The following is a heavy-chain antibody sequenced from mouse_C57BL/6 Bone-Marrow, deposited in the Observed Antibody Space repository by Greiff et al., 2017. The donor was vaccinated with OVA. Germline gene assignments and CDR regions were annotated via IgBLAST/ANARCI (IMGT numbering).Heavy chain of an antibody. CDR3: ARILDFYYFAY. Sequence: EVQLVESGGGLVKPGGSLKLSCAASGFTFSDYGMHWVRQAPEKGLEWVAYISSGSSTIYYADTVKGRFTISRDNAKNTLFLQMTSLRSEDTAMYYCARILDFYYFAYWGQGTTLTVSA. J-gene: IGHJ2*01. CDR1: GFTFSDYG. V-gene: IGHV5-17*01. CDR2: ISSGSSTI.